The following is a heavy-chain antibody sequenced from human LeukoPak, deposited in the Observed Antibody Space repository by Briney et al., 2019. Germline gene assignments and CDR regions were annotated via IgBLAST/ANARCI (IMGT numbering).Heavy chain of an antibody. CDR3: AKDRCSNGIGCYYYYMDV. Sequence: TGGSLRLSCAASGLTFSSYGMHWVRQAPGKGLQWVAYIQYDGSNQQYADSVKGRFSISRDRSKNILYLQMNSLRAEDTAVYSCAKDRCSNGIGCYYYYMDVWGKGTTVTISS. CDR1: GLTFSSYG. D-gene: IGHD2-8*01. J-gene: IGHJ6*03. V-gene: IGHV3-30*02. CDR2: IQYDGSNQ.